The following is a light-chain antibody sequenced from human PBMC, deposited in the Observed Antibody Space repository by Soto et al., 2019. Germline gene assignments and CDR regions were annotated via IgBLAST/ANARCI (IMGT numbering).Light chain of an antibody. CDR2: AAS. J-gene: IGKJ3*01. CDR3: QQSYSTPPT. V-gene: IGKV1-39*01. CDR1: QSISSY. Sequence: DIQMTQSPSSLSASVGDRVTITCRASQSISSYLNWYQQKPGKAPKLLIYAASSLQSGVPSRFSGSGSGTDFTLTISSLQPEDFATYYCQQSYSTPPTCGPGTKVDI.